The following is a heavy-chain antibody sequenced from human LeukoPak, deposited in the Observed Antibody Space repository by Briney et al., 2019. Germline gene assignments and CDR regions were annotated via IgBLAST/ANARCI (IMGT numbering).Heavy chain of an antibody. Sequence: SETLSLTCTVSGGSISSYYWSWIRQPPGKGLEWIGYIYYSGSTYYNPSLKSRVTISVDTSKNQFSLKLSSVTAADTAVYYCARVQPPTLYFGYWGQGTLVTVSS. V-gene: IGHV4-59*08. J-gene: IGHJ4*02. CDR1: GGSISSYY. CDR2: IYYSGST. CDR3: ARVQPPTLYFGY.